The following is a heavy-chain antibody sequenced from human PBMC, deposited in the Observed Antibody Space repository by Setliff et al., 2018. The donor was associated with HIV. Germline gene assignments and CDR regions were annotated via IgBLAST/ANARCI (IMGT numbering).Heavy chain of an antibody. CDR3: AKDGISGGSYPPYYFDY. D-gene: IGHD2-15*01. CDR2: ISSNGDTT. V-gene: IGHV3-64*04. J-gene: IGHJ4*01. Sequence: GGSLRLSCAASGFIFVSSAMHWVRQAPGKGLDFVSGISSNGDTTYYADSVKGRFTISRDNSKNTLYLQMNRLRVDDTAVYYCAKDGISGGSYPPYYFDYWGHGTLVTVSS. CDR1: GFIFVSSA.